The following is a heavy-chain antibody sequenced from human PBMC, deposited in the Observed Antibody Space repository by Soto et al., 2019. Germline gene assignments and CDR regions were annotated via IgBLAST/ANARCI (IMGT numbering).Heavy chain of an antibody. J-gene: IGHJ4*02. D-gene: IGHD5-18*01. Sequence: GGSLRLSCAASGLTFSSYAMHWVRQAPGKGLEWVAVISYDGSNKYYADSVKGRFTISRDNSKNTLYLQMNSLRAEDTAVYYCARDLGGRSSGYSYGYWGQGTLVTVSS. CDR2: ISYDGSNK. V-gene: IGHV3-30-3*01. CDR1: GLTFSSYA. CDR3: ARDLGGRSSGYSYGY.